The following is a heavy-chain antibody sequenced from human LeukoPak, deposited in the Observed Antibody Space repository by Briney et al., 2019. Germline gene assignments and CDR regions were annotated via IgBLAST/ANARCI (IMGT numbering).Heavy chain of an antibody. CDR2: INPSGGST. CDR1: GYTFTSYY. D-gene: IGHD3-3*01. Sequence: ASVKVSCKASGYTFTSYYMHWVRQAPGQGLEWMGIINPSGGSTSYAQKFQGRVTMTRDMSTSTVYMELSSLRSEDTAVYYCASDLVRGSGYSLPDYWGQGTLVTVSS. V-gene: IGHV1-46*01. CDR3: ASDLVRGSGYSLPDY. J-gene: IGHJ4*02.